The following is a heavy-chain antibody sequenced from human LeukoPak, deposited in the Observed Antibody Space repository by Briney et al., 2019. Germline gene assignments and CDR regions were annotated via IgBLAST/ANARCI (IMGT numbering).Heavy chain of an antibody. CDR1: GYTFTTYY. Sequence: ASVKVSCKASGYTFTTYYIHWVRQAPGQGLEWMGIINPSDGSTSYAQKFQDRVTMTRDTSTNTVYMELSSLRFEDTAVYFCARRVYCSSSSCYHYYYMDVGGKGTTVTVSS. CDR2: INPSDGST. CDR3: ARRVYCSSSSCYHYYYMDV. V-gene: IGHV1-46*03. D-gene: IGHD2-2*01. J-gene: IGHJ6*03.